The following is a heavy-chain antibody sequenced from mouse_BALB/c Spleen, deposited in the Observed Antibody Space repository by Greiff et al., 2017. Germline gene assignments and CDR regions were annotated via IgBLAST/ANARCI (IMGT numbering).Heavy chain of an antibody. V-gene: IGHV5-6*01. CDR3: ARHEKSYYGNYDYAMDY. CDR1: GFTFSSYG. J-gene: IGHJ4*01. Sequence: VQLKESGGDLVKPGGSLKLSCAASGFTFSSYGMSWVRQTPDKRLEWVATISSGGSYTYYPDSVKGRFTISRDNAKNTLYLQMSSLKSEDTAMYYCARHEKSYYGNYDYAMDYWGQGTSVTVSS. D-gene: IGHD2-1*01. CDR2: ISSGGSYT.